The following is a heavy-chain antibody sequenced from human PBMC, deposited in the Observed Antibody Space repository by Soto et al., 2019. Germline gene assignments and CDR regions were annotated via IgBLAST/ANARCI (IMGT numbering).Heavy chain of an antibody. CDR1: GGSISSSSYY. J-gene: IGHJ6*02. CDR2: IYYSGST. V-gene: IGHV4-39*01. D-gene: IGHD3-3*01. CDR3: ARRLEGYDFWSGYYYYYYGMDV. Sequence: PSETLSLTCTVSGGSISSSSYYWGWIRQPPGKGLEWIGSIYYSGSTYYNPSLKSRVTISVDTSKNQFSLKLSSVTAADTAVYYCARRLEGYDFWSGYYYYYYGMDVWGQGTTVTVSS.